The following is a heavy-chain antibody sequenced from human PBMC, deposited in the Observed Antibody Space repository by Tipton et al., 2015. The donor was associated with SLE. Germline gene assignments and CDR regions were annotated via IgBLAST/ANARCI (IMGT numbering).Heavy chain of an antibody. CDR3: ARTQYTFGGVIAPFDY. V-gene: IGHV4-31*02. CDR2: IHYSGTT. J-gene: IGHJ4*02. CDR1: GWSISSGGGFY. Sequence: LRLSCTVSGWSISSGGGFYWSWIRQHPGKGLEWIGYIHYSGTTNYNPSLKSRVIMLVDTSKNQFSLKLSSVTAADTAVYYCARTQYTFGGVIAPFDYWGQGTLVTVSS. D-gene: IGHD3-16*02.